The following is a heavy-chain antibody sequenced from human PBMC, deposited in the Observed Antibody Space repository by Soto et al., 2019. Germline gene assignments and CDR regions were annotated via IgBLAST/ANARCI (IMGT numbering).Heavy chain of an antibody. CDR3: ASWSCGGDCYFTAIENWFDP. Sequence: QVQLVQSGAEVKKPGSSVKVSCKASGGTFSSYAISWVRQAPGQGLEWMGGIIPIFGTANYAQKFQGRVTITADESTSTAYRELSSLRSEDTAVYYCASWSCGGDCYFTAIENWFDPWGQGTLVTVSS. CDR1: GGTFSSYA. J-gene: IGHJ5*02. CDR2: IIPIFGTA. V-gene: IGHV1-69*12. D-gene: IGHD2-21*02.